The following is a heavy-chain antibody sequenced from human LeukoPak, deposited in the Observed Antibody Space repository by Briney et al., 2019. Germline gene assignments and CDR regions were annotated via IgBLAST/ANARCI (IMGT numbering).Heavy chain of an antibody. V-gene: IGHV1-18*03. CDR1: GYTFTSYG. Sequence: ASVKVSCKASGYTFTSYGISWVRQAPGQGLEWMGWISGYNGNTNYAQNLQGRVTMTTDTSTSTVYMELRSLRSEDMAVYYCARFGLRPRGLDIWGQGTMVTVSS. CDR3: ARFGLRPRGLDI. J-gene: IGHJ3*02. D-gene: IGHD3-16*01. CDR2: ISGYNGNT.